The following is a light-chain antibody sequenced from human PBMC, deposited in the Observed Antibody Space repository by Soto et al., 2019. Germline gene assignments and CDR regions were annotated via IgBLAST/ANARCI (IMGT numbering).Light chain of an antibody. V-gene: IGLV2-8*01. J-gene: IGLJ2*01. CDR3: SSCAGRNNLV. CDR1: SSDVGACNY. Sequence: QSALTQPPSASGSPGQSVTISCTGTSSDVGACNYVSWFQQHPGKAPKLMIYEVSKRPSGGPDRFSGSKSGSTASLTVSGLQAEDEADYYCSSCAGRNNLVCGGGTKLTV. CDR2: EVS.